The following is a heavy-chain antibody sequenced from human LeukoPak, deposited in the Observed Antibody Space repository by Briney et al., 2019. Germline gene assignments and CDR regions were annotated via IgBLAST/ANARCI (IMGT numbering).Heavy chain of an antibody. J-gene: IGHJ3*02. CDR1: GFTFSSCW. CDR3: ARDYYDSSGYYYKGFGAFDI. CDR2: IKQDGSEK. Sequence: GGSLRLSCAASGFTFSSCWMSWVRQAPGKGLEWVANIKQDGSEKYYVDSVKGRFTISRDNAKNSLYLQMNSLRAEDTAVYYCARDYYDSSGYYYKGFGAFDIWGQGTIVTVSS. D-gene: IGHD3-22*01. V-gene: IGHV3-7*01.